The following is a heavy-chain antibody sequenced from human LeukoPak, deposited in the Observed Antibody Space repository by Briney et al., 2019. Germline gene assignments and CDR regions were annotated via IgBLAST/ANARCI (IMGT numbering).Heavy chain of an antibody. V-gene: IGHV3-23*01. CDR1: GFTFSSYG. D-gene: IGHD4-23*01. CDR3: ARALEDTVVTGSMDI. CDR2: ITATSSST. Sequence: GGSLRLSCAASGFTFSSYGMSWVRQAPGKGLEWVSAITATSSSTHDADSVQGRFAISRDNSKNTLYLQMNSLRAEDTAVYYCARALEDTVVTGSMDIWGQGTMVTVSS. J-gene: IGHJ3*02.